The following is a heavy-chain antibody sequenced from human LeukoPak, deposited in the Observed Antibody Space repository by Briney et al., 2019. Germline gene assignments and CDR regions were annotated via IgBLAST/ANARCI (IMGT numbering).Heavy chain of an antibody. Sequence: GASVKVSCKASGYTFTSSGISWVRQAPGQGLEWRGWINTNNVDIHPAQKFQGRVTLTTDTSTSTAYMGLRSLRSDDTAVYYCAKDYNYVIDYWGQGTLVTVSS. CDR1: GYTFTSSG. D-gene: IGHD5-24*01. V-gene: IGHV1-18*01. CDR2: INTNNVDI. CDR3: AKDYNYVIDY. J-gene: IGHJ4*02.